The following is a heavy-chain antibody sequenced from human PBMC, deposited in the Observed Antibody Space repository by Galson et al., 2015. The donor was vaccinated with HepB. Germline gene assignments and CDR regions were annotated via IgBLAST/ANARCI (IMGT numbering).Heavy chain of an antibody. CDR2: INPIFGTA. Sequence: SVKVSCKASGSTFSSYAISWVRQAPGQGLEWMGGINPIFGTANYAQKFQGRVTITADESTSTAYMELSSLRSEDTAVYYCASSNSIAAPFDYWGQGTLVTVSS. D-gene: IGHD6-6*01. J-gene: IGHJ4*02. CDR1: GSTFSSYA. V-gene: IGHV1-69*13. CDR3: ASSNSIAAPFDY.